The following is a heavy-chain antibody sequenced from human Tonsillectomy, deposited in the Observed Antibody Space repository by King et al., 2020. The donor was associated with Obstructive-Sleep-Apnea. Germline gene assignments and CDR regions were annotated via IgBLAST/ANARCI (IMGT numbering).Heavy chain of an antibody. CDR3: ARGDVVRGVITDY. V-gene: IGHV3-11*01. D-gene: IGHD3-10*01. Sequence: VQLVESGGGLVKPGGSLRLSCAASGFSFSDYYMSWIRQAPGKGLEWVSYISRRASNIFYADSVKGRFTISRDNANNSLYLQMNSLRAEDTAVYYCARGDVVRGVITDYWGQGTLVTVSS. J-gene: IGHJ4*02. CDR2: ISRRASNI. CDR1: GFSFSDYY.